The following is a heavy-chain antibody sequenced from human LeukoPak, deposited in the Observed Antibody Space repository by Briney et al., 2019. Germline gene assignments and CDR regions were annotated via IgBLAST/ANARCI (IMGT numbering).Heavy chain of an antibody. CDR1: GFTFSTYA. D-gene: IGHD2-8*01. V-gene: IGHV3-48*03. CDR2: FGSTGTI. CDR3: ARSNGLRYFDR. Sequence: GGSLRLSCVASGFTFSTYAMNWIRQAPGKGREWVAYFGSTGTIHYADSMRGRFTISRDNAEMSPFLHMNSLRVDDTAVYYCARSNGLRYFDRWGQGTLVTVSS. J-gene: IGHJ4*02.